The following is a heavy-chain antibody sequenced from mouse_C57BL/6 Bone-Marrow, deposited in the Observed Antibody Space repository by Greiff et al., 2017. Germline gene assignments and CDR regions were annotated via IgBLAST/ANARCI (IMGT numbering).Heavy chain of an antibody. J-gene: IGHJ2*01. CDR2: IWSGGST. V-gene: IGHV2-2*01. D-gene: IGHD2-2*01. CDR1: GFSLTIYG. Sequence: VMLVESGPGLVQPSQSLSITCTVSGFSLTIYGVHWVRQSPGKGLEWLGVIWSGGSTDYNAAFISRLSISKDNSKSQVFFKMNSLQADDTAIYYCARALWLRFDYWGQGTTLTVSS. CDR3: ARALWLRFDY.